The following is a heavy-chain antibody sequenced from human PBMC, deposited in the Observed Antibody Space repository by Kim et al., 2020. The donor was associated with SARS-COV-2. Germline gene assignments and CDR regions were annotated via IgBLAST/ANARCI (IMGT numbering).Heavy chain of an antibody. V-gene: IGHV3-48*02. D-gene: IGHD5-12*01. CDR3: ARDPDGYNLDY. CDR1: GFTFSSHN. CDR2: ISSSTTSTA. Sequence: GGSLRLSCTTSGFTFSSHNMNWVRQAPGKGLEWVSYISSSTTSTAYYADAVKGRFTISRDNAKNSLYLQMNNLRDEDTAVYYCARDPDGYNLDYWGQGTL. J-gene: IGHJ4*02.